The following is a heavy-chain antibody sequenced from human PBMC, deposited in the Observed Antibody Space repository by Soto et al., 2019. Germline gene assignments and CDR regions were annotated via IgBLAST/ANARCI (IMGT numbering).Heavy chain of an antibody. V-gene: IGHV1-18*01. CDR1: GYPLPTYG. J-gene: IGHJ4*02. CDR2: IVGDSGNT. D-gene: IGHD3-10*01. Sequence: QVQVMQSGAQLTQPGASVKVSCETSGYPLPTYGLSWVRQAPGQGLEWMGWIVGDSGNTVYAQQFQGRVTMYRDTSTSTGYMELRRLTPDDSALYYCATVSGYGSGSRRFDFWGQGTLVSVSS. CDR3: ATVSGYGSGSRRFDF.